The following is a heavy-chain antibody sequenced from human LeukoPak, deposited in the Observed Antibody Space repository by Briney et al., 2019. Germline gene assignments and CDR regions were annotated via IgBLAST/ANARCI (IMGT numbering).Heavy chain of an antibody. CDR2: ISSSSSTI. CDR3: AKDIGELLYYFDY. D-gene: IGHD1-26*01. Sequence: GGSLRLSCAASGFTFSTYSMNWVRQAPGKGLEWVSYISSSSSTIYYADSVKGRFTISRDNSKNTLYLQMNSLRAEDTAVYYCAKDIGELLYYFDYWGQGTLVTVSS. J-gene: IGHJ4*02. CDR1: GFTFSTYS. V-gene: IGHV3-48*01.